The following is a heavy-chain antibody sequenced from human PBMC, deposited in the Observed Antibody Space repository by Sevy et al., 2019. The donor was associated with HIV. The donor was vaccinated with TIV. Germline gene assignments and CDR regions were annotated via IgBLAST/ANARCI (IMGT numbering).Heavy chain of an antibody. CDR3: MSWSYG. CDR2: IRSKDNGYAT. D-gene: IGHD3-16*01. CDR1: GFTFSGSA. V-gene: IGHV3-73*01. J-gene: IGHJ4*02. Sequence: GGSLRLSCAASGFTFSGSAMHWVRQASGKGLERVGRIRSKDNGYATAYAASVKGRFTISRYDSKNMAYLQMNSLKTEDTAFYYCMSWSYGGGQGTLVTVSS.